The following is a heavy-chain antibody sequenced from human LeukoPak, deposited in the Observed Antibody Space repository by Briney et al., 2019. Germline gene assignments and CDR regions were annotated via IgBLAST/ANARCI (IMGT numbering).Heavy chain of an antibody. D-gene: IGHD6-19*01. Sequence: GGSLRLSCAASGFIFTSYAMSWVRQAPGKGLEWVSTISGSGGSTYYADSVKGRFTISRDNSKDTLYLQMNSLRAEDTAVYYCAKKVLNSNGWYYYWGQGTLVTVSS. V-gene: IGHV3-23*01. CDR1: GFIFTSYA. J-gene: IGHJ4*02. CDR2: ISGSGGST. CDR3: AKKVLNSNGWYYY.